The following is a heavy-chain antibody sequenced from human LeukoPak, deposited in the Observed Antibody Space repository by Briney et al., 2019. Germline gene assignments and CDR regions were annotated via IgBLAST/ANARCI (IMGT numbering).Heavy chain of an antibody. CDR1: GGSVSSDSYY. CDR3: ARLASGSYGPLTPFDY. V-gene: IGHV4-61*01. Sequence: PSETLSLTCTVSGGSVSSDSYYWSWIRQPPGKGLEWIGNIYYRGSTNYNPSLKSRVTISVDTSKNQFSLRLSSVTAADTAVYYSARLASGSYGPLTPFDYWGQGTLVTVSS. D-gene: IGHD1-26*01. CDR2: IYYRGST. J-gene: IGHJ4*02.